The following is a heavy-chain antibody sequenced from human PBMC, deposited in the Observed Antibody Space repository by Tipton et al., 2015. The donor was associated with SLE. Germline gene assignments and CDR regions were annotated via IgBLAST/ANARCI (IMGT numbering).Heavy chain of an antibody. CDR3: ARDNSIGALDI. V-gene: IGHV4-61*08. D-gene: IGHD4-11*01. J-gene: IGHJ3*02. CDR2: VYYSGTT. CDR1: GGSISSGGYY. Sequence: TLSLTCTVSGGSISSGGYYWTWLRQPPGKGLEWIGYVYYSGTTNYNPSLKSRVTMSVDTSKNQFSLSLSSVTAADTAVYYCARDNSIGALDIWGQGTMVTVSS.